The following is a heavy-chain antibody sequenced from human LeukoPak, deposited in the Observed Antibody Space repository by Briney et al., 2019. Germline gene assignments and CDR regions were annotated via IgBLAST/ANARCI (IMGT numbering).Heavy chain of an antibody. CDR2: IIPIFGTA. CDR3: AKAAAGPNWFDP. CDR1: GGTFSSYA. D-gene: IGHD6-13*01. V-gene: IGHV1-69*06. Sequence: RASVKVSCKASGGTFSSYAISWVRQAPGQGLEWMGGIIPIFGTANYAQKFQGRVTITADKSTSTAYMELSSLRSEDTAVYYCAKAAAGPNWFDPWGQGTLVTVSS. J-gene: IGHJ5*02.